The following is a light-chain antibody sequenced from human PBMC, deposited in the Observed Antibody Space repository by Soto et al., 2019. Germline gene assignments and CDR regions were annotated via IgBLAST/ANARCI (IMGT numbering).Light chain of an antibody. CDR2: GAS. CDR3: HQYDNAPQT. J-gene: IGKJ2*01. CDR1: QTLRRTY. Sequence: EIVLIQSPGAVSLSPGERATLSCRASQTLRRTYIAWYQQKPGQAPRVLIYGASKRATGIPDRFSGSGSGTDFSLTISRLEPEDFAVYYCHQYDNAPQTYGQGTQVDIK. V-gene: IGKV3-20*01.